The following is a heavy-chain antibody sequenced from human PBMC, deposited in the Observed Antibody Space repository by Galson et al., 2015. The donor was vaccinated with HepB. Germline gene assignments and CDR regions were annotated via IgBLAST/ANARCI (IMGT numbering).Heavy chain of an antibody. CDR3: VRVGTRYSSGWYPPPFGAFDI. CDR1: GFTFSSYA. V-gene: IGHV3-30*04. CDR2: ISYDGSNK. J-gene: IGHJ3*02. Sequence: SLRLSCAASGFTFSSYAMHWVRQAPGKGLEWVAVISYDGSNKYYADSVKGRFTISRDNSKNTLYLQMNSLRAEDTAVYYCVRVGTRYSSGWYPPPFGAFDIWGQGTMVTVSS. D-gene: IGHD6-19*01.